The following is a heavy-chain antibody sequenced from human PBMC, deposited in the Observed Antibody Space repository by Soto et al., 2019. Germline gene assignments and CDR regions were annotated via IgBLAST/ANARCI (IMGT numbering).Heavy chain of an antibody. J-gene: IGHJ5*02. Sequence: ASETLSLTCTVSGGPIRSSGSHWGWIRQPPGKGLEWIGSISHTGSTNRNPSLKSRVTISVDTSKNQFSLRLTSVTAADTAVYYCARDVVPAAMIEISYFDTWGQGTLVTVSS. CDR1: GGPIRSSGSH. V-gene: IGHV4-39*02. D-gene: IGHD2-2*01. CDR3: ARDVVPAAMIEISYFDT. CDR2: ISHTGST.